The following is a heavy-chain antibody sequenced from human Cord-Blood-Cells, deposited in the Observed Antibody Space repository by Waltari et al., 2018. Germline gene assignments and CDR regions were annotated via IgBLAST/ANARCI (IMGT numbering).Heavy chain of an antibody. CDR1: GGTFSSYA. V-gene: IGHV1-69*01. D-gene: IGHD6-6*01. J-gene: IGHJ6*03. CDR3: ARQAARGPYYYYYYMDV. Sequence: QVQLVQSGAEVKKPGSSVKVSCKASGGTFSSYAISWVRQAPGQGLEWMGGIIPIFGTANYAQKCQGRVTITADESTSTAYMELSSLRSEDTAVYYCARQAARGPYYYYYYMDVWGKGTTVTVSS. CDR2: IIPIFGTA.